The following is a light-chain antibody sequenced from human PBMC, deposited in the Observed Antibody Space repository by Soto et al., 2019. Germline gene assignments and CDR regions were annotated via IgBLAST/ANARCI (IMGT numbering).Light chain of an antibody. J-gene: IGKJ1*01. CDR3: LQDHDDSWT. CDR2: AAS. V-gene: IGKV1-6*01. CDR1: RDIGSD. Sequence: IQMTQSAPSVSASVRDRVTITCGASRDIGSDLSWYQQQPGKAPTLLIYAASNLQSGLPSRFRGSKAGTEFTLTVSSLQPEDFATYYCLQDHDDSWTFGQGTKVDIK.